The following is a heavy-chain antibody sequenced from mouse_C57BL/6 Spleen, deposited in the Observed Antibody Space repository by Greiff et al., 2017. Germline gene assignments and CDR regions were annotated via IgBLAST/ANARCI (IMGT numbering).Heavy chain of an antibody. CDR3: AREGLRRYAMDY. V-gene: IGHV5-16*01. CDR2: INYDGSST. D-gene: IGHD1-3*01. Sequence: EVQLVESEGGLVQPGSSMKLSCTASGFTFSDYYMAWVRQVPEKGLEWVANINYDGSSTYYLDSLKSRFIISRDNAKNILYLQMSSLKSEDTATYYCAREGLRRYAMDYWGQGTSVTVSS. J-gene: IGHJ4*01. CDR1: GFTFSDYY.